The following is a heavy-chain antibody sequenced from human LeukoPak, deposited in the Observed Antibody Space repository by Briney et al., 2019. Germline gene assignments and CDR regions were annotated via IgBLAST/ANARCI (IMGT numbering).Heavy chain of an antibody. V-gene: IGHV1-2*02. D-gene: IGHD3-10*01. Sequence: ASVKVSCKASGYTFTGYYLHWVRQAPGQGLEWMGWITPNSGGTNYAQRFQGRVTMTRDTSISTAYMELSRLRSDDTAVYYCAREVYDSGSFRTDYYYMDVWGKGTTVTISS. CDR1: GYTFTGYY. J-gene: IGHJ6*03. CDR2: ITPNSGGT. CDR3: AREVYDSGSFRTDYYYMDV.